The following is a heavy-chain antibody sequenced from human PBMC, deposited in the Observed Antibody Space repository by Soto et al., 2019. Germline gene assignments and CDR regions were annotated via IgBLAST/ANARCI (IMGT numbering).Heavy chain of an antibody. D-gene: IGHD3-3*01. Sequence: QVQLVESGGGVVQPGRSLRLSCAASGFTFSNYGMHWVRQAPGKGLEWVAVIWYDGSNKYYADSVKGRFTISSDNSKNTVYMQMNSLRAEDTAVYYCARDQYDFWCGYYIYYYYYMDVWGKGATVTVAS. CDR3: ARDQYDFWCGYYIYYYYYMDV. CDR1: GFTFSNYG. V-gene: IGHV3-33*01. J-gene: IGHJ6*03. CDR2: IWYDGSNK.